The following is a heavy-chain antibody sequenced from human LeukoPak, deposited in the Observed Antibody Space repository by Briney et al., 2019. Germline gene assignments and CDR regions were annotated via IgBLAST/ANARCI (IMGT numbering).Heavy chain of an antibody. D-gene: IGHD3-9*01. Sequence: ASVKVSCKASGYTFTGYYMHWVRQAPGQGLEWMGWINPNSGGTNYAQKFQGRVTMTRDTSIRTAYMALSRLRADEAAVYDFARDREGYYDILTGYYGVGAFDIWGQGTMVTVSS. V-gene: IGHV1-2*02. CDR3: ARDREGYYDILTGYYGVGAFDI. CDR2: INPNSGGT. J-gene: IGHJ3*02. CDR1: GYTFTGYY.